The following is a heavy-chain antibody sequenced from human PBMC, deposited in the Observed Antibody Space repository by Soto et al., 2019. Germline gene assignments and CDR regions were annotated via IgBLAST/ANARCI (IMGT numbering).Heavy chain of an antibody. J-gene: IGHJ6*02. D-gene: IGHD6-19*01. Sequence: QVQLVESGGGVVQPGKSLRLSCAASGFTFSSYGMHWVRQAPGKGLEWVAVIWYDGSNKYYADSVKGRFTISRDNSKNTLYLQMNSLRAEDTAVYYCAKDQLGGWDYYYYYYGMDVWAQGTTVTVSS. CDR2: IWYDGSNK. CDR3: AKDQLGGWDYYYYYYGMDV. V-gene: IGHV3-33*06. CDR1: GFTFSSYG.